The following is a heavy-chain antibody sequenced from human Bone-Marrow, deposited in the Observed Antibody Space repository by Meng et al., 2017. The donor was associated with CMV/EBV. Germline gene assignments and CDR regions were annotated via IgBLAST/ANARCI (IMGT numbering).Heavy chain of an antibody. Sequence: GESLKISCAASGFTFDDYGMSWVRQAPGKELEWVSGINWNGGSTGYADSVKGRFTISRDNAKNSLYLQMNSLRAEDTALYYCARDLSNYFDIWGQGTMVTVSS. V-gene: IGHV3-20*04. CDR2: INWNGGST. CDR1: GFTFDDYG. CDR3: ARDLSNYFDI. D-gene: IGHD4/OR15-4a*01. J-gene: IGHJ3*02.